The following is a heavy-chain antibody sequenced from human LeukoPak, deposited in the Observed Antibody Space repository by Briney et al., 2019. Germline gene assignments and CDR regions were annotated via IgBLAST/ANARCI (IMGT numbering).Heavy chain of an antibody. D-gene: IGHD6-19*01. CDR1: GFTFNSYG. Sequence: GGSLRLSCAASGFTFNSYGIHWVRQAPGKGLEWVAVIWYDGSNKYYADSVKGRFTISRDNSKNTLYLQMNSLRAEDTAVYYCAKAAGYSSGWPFEYWGQGTLVTVSS. V-gene: IGHV3-33*06. CDR3: AKAAGYSSGWPFEY. CDR2: IWYDGSNK. J-gene: IGHJ4*02.